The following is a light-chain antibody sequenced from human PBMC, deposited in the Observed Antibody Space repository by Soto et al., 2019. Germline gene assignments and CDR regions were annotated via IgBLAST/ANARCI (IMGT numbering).Light chain of an antibody. V-gene: IGKV4-1*01. CDR2: WAS. Sequence: DIVMTQSPDSLAVSLGERATINCKSSQSVLYSSNNKNYLAWYQQRPGQPPKLLIYWASTRESGVPDRFSGSGSGTDFTLTITSLQAEEVGVYYCQQYESTPPTFGRGTKLEI. J-gene: IGKJ2*01. CDR3: QQYESTPPT. CDR1: QSVLYSSNNKNY.